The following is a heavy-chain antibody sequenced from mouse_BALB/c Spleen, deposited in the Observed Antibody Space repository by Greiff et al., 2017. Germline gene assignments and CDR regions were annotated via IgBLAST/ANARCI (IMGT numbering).Heavy chain of an antibody. D-gene: IGHD1-1*01. CDR2: IWSGGST. J-gene: IGHJ1*01. V-gene: IGHV2-4-1*01. CDR3: ARKNYGYWYFDV. Sequence: VKVEESGPGLVQPSQSLSITCTVSGFSLTSYGVHWVRQSPGKGLEWLGVIWSGGSTDYNAAFISRLSISKDNSKSQVFFKMNSLQADDTAIYYCARKNYGYWYFDVWGAGTTVTVSS. CDR1: GFSLTSYG.